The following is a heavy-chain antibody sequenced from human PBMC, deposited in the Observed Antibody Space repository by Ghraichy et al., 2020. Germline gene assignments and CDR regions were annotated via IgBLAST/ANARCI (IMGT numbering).Heavy chain of an antibody. Sequence: LSLTCAASGFIFSSYAMSWVRQAPGKGLEWVSGINGSGGDTYYADSVKGRFTISRDNSKNTLYLQMNSLRAEDTAVYYCAKGIAAGTSTISYFYDGMDVWGQGTTVTVSS. J-gene: IGHJ6*02. CDR2: INGSGGDT. D-gene: IGHD6-13*01. CDR3: AKGIAAGTSTISYFYDGMDV. V-gene: IGHV3-23*01. CDR1: GFIFSSYA.